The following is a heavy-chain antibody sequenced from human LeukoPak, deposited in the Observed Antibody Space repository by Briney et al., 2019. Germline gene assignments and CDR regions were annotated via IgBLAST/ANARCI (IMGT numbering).Heavy chain of an antibody. CDR2: IGDSGATT. V-gene: IGHV3-23*01. CDR3: ASFHYYGSGAYYLSY. Sequence: PRGSLRLSCAASGFTLSSYAMTWVRQAPGKGLEWVSDIGDSGATTYYADSVKGRFTISRDNSKNTLYLQMSSLRAEDTAVYFCASFHYYGSGAYYLSYWGQGTLVTVSS. J-gene: IGHJ4*02. CDR1: GFTLSSYA. D-gene: IGHD3-10*01.